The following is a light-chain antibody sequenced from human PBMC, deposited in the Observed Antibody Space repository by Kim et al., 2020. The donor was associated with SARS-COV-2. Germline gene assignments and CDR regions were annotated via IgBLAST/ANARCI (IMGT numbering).Light chain of an antibody. CDR2: RAS. Sequence: APVGDGVTIPGRSSQSIGTSLAWYQQKPGEAPKVLVFRASNLESGVPLRFSGSGSGTEFTLAISSLQPDDFVSYYCQQHYSYSITFGGGTKVDIK. CDR1: QSIGTS. V-gene: IGKV1-5*03. CDR3: QQHYSYSIT. J-gene: IGKJ4*01.